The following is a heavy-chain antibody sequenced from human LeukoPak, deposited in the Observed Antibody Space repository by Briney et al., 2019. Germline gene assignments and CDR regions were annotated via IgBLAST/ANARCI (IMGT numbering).Heavy chain of an antibody. Sequence: PGGSLRLSCAASGFTFSSYSMNWVRQAPGKGLEWVPFISTSSSYIYYADSLKGRFTISRDNAKKSLYLQINSLRAEDTAVYYCARQGRTYDYWGQGTLVTVSS. V-gene: IGHV3-21*01. D-gene: IGHD3-10*01. J-gene: IGHJ4*02. CDR1: GFTFSSYS. CDR3: ARQGRTYDY. CDR2: ISTSSSYI.